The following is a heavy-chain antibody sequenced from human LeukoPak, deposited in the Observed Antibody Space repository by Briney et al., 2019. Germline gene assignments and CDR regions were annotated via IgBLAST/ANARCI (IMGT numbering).Heavy chain of an antibody. CDR3: ARARGDYAPFDY. V-gene: IGHV4-31*01. D-gene: IGHD4-17*01. CDR2: IYYSGST. Sequence: SETLSLTCTVSGASISSGGYYWRWVRQHPGKGLEWIGYIYYSGSTYYNPSVKSPITISVDTSKNQFSLKLSSVTAADTAVYYCARARGDYAPFDYWGQGTLVTVSS. CDR1: GASISSGGYY. J-gene: IGHJ4*02.